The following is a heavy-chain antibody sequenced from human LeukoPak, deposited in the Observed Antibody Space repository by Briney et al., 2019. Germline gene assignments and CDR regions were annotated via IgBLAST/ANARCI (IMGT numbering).Heavy chain of an antibody. Sequence: SETLSLTCAVYGGSFSGYYWSWIRQPPGKGLEWIGEINHSGSTNYNPSLKSRVTISVDTSKNQFSLKLSSVTAADTAVYYCASRHYYDSSGYYYEYYFDYWGQGTLVTVSS. J-gene: IGHJ4*02. V-gene: IGHV4-34*01. D-gene: IGHD3-22*01. CDR3: ASRHYYDSSGYYYEYYFDY. CDR1: GGSFSGYY. CDR2: INHSGST.